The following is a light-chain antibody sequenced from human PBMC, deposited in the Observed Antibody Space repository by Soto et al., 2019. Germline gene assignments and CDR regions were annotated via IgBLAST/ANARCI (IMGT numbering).Light chain of an antibody. V-gene: IGLV2-11*01. CDR1: SSDVGGYNY. CDR2: DVS. Sequence: QSALTQPASVSGSPGQSITISCTGTSSDVGGYNYVSWYQQHPGKAPKLMIYDVSKRPSGVPDRFSGSKSGNTASLTISGLQAEDEADYYCCSYAGNYTGVFGAGTKLTVL. CDR3: CSYAGNYTGV. J-gene: IGLJ2*01.